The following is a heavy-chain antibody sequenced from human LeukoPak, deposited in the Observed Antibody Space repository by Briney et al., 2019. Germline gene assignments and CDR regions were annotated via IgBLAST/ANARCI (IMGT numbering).Heavy chain of an antibody. V-gene: IGHV3-21*01. CDR1: GFTFSSYS. CDR2: ISSSSSYI. CDR3: ARDRGSSWQPYYFDY. Sequence: GGSLRLSCAASGFTFSSYSMSWVRQAPGKGLEWVSSISSSSSYIYYADSVKGRFTISRDNAKNSLYLQVNSLRAEDTAVYYCARDRGSSWQPYYFDYWGQGTLVTVSS. J-gene: IGHJ4*02. D-gene: IGHD6-13*01.